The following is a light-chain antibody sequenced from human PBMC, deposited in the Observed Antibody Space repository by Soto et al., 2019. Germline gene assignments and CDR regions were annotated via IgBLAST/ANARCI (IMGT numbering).Light chain of an antibody. CDR3: QQRSNWPRT. Sequence: EIVLTQSPGTLSLSPGERATLSCRASQSVSSSYLAWYQQKPGQAPRLLIYDASNRATGIPARFSGSGSGTDFTLTISSLDPEDFAVYYCQQRSNWPRTFGGGTKVDIK. J-gene: IGKJ4*01. CDR2: DAS. CDR1: QSVSSSY. V-gene: IGKV3-11*01.